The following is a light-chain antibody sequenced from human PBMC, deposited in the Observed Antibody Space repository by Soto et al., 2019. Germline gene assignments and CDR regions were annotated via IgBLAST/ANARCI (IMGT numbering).Light chain of an antibody. J-gene: IGKJ1*01. CDR3: QQYGSSPRT. CDR2: GAS. Sequence: EIVMTQSPATLSVSPGERATLSCRASQSVSSNLAWYQQKPGQAPRLLIYGASSRATGIPDRFSASGSGTDFTLTISRLEPEDFAVYYCQQYGSSPRTFGQGTKVDIK. CDR1: QSVSSN. V-gene: IGKV3-20*01.